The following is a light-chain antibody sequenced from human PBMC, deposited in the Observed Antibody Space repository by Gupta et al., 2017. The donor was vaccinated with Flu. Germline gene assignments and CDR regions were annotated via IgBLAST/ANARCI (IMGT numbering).Light chain of an antibody. CDR2: GGS. CDR1: QSVSGSS. V-gene: IGKV3-20*01. Sequence: EIVLMQSPDSLSLSPGERATLSCGASQSVSGSSVAWYQQKPGQAPRLVIYGGSTRATGIPHTFSGSGSGTDFALTISRLEPEDFAVYYCQYYGSSPYTFGQGTKVEIK. CDR3: QYYGSSPYT. J-gene: IGKJ2*01.